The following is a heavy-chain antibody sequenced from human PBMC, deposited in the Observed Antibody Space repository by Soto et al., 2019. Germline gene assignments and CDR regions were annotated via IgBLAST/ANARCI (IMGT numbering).Heavy chain of an antibody. V-gene: IGHV4-34*01. CDR1: GGSLSGYS. Sequence: QVQLQQWGAGLLKPSETLSLTCPVTGGSLSGYSWGWIRQPPGKGLEWIGEIKDGGRTNYSPSLKSRATISSDTSNNQFALRLYSVTAADTGVYYCARGQEGVVATHWDQGTLVTVSS. CDR3: ARGQEGVVATH. D-gene: IGHD5-12*01. CDR2: IKDGGRT. J-gene: IGHJ4*02.